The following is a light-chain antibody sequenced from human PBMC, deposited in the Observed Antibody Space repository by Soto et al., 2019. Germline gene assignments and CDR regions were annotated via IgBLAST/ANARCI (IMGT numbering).Light chain of an antibody. Sequence: TVMTQSPATLSVSPGEGATVSCRASQSVGRNLAWYQQKPGQAPRLLIHDASTRATAMPARFSGSGSGTEFTLTIDSLQSEDFAVYYCLRYRYWPRTFGQGTKVEIK. CDR2: DAS. CDR3: LRYRYWPRT. J-gene: IGKJ1*01. CDR1: QSVGRN. V-gene: IGKV3-15*01.